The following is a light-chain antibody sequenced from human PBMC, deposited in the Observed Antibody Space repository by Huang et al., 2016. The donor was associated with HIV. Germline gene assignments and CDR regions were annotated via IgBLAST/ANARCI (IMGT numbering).Light chain of an antibody. V-gene: IGKV3-11*01. J-gene: IGKJ4*01. CDR3: QEWDTWPRLT. Sequence: IVLTQSPASLSLSPGERATLSCRASQSVSSYLAWYQQKPGQPPRLLIYDASKRATDMPTRFNGSGSGTDFTLTISGLEAEDSAIYYCQEWDTWPRLTLGGGTKVEIK. CDR1: QSVSSY. CDR2: DAS.